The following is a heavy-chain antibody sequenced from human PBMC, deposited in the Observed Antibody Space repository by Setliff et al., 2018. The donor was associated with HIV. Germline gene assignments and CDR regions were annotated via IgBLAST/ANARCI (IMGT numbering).Heavy chain of an antibody. CDR2: IYYSGST. D-gene: IGHD3-3*01. J-gene: IGHJ5*02. CDR1: GGSISSGDYY. Sequence: PSETLSLTCTVSGGSISSGDYYRSWIRQPPGKGLEWIGYIYYSGSTYYNPSLKSRVTISVDTSKNQFSLKLSSVTAADTAVYYCASEGRGDFNWFDPWGQGTLVTVSS. V-gene: IGHV4-30-4*08. CDR3: ASEGRGDFNWFDP.